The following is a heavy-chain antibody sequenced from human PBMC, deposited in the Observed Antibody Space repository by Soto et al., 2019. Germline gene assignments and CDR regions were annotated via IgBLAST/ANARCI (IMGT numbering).Heavy chain of an antibody. CDR2: ISYDGSNK. D-gene: IGHD6-6*01. CDR3: AKDRQAARLNYYYMDV. V-gene: IGHV3-30*18. Sequence: GGSLRLSCAASGFTFSSYGMHWVRQAPGKGLEWVAVISYDGSNKYYADSVKGRFTISRDNSKNTLYLQMNRLRAEDTAVYYCAKDRQAARLNYYYMDVWGKGTTVTVSS. J-gene: IGHJ6*03. CDR1: GFTFSSYG.